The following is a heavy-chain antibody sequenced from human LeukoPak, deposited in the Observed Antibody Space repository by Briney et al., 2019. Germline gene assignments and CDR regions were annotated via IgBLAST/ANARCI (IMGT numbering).Heavy chain of an antibody. CDR3: TRESGAFSPFGF. Sequence: PSGTLSLTCAVSGGSITTTNWWSWVRQPPGKGLEWIGEVHLSGAPNYNPSLESRVSMSIDKSKNHLSLEVTSVTAADTAIYYCTRESGAFSPFGFWGQGTLLTVPS. D-gene: IGHD1-26*01. CDR1: GGSITTTNW. CDR2: VHLSGAP. V-gene: IGHV4-4*02. J-gene: IGHJ4*02.